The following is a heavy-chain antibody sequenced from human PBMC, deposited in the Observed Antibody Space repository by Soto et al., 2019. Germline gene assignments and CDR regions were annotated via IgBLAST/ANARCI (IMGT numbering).Heavy chain of an antibody. J-gene: IGHJ5*02. CDR2: INATGDKT. D-gene: IGHD3-10*01. V-gene: IGHV3-23*01. CDR1: GFDFSSNS. CDR3: TKWSGFGDA. Sequence: PGGSLRLSCAASGFDFSSNSMTWVRQAPGKGLEWVSGINATGDKTFYLDSVRGRFTVSRDIYKNILYLHMSSLRAEDTAVYYCTKWSGFGDAWGQGTLVTVSS.